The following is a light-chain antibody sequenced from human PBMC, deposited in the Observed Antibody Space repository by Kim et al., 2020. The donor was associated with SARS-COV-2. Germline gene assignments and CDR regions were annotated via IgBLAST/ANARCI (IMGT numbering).Light chain of an antibody. CDR3: QQYRT. CDR1: QSVSSSY. V-gene: IGKV3-20*01. Sequence: EIVLTQSPGTLSLSPGERATLSCRASQSVSSSYLAWYQQKPGQAPRLLIYGASSRATGIPDRFSGSGSGTDFTLTISRLEPEDFAVYYCQQYRTFGGGTKLEI. CDR2: GAS. J-gene: IGKJ4*01.